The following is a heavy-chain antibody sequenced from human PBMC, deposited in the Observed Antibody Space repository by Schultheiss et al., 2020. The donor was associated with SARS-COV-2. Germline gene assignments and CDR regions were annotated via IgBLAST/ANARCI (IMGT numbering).Heavy chain of an antibody. V-gene: IGHV1-18*01. CDR3: ARGGGYSNYYYGMDV. Sequence: ASVKVSCKVSGYTLTELSMHWVRQAPGKGLEWMGWISAYNGNTNYAQKLQGRVTMTTDTSTSTAYMELRSLRSDDTAVYYCARGGGYSNYYYGMDVWGQGTTVTVSS. J-gene: IGHJ6*02. D-gene: IGHD4-11*01. CDR1: GYTLTELS. CDR2: ISAYNGNT.